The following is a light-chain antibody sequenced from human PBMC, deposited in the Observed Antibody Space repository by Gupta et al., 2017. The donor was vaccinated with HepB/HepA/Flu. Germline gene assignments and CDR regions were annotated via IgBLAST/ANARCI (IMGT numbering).Light chain of an antibody. J-gene: IGKJ1*01. Sequence: DIVMIQSLDSLTVSLGERATFNCKSSQNLLYSSNSKNYLSWYQQKAGQPPKLLIYWASTRESGVPDRFSGSGSGTDFTLTISSLQAEDVAVDYCQQSYSTPWTFGQGTKVEIK. CDR2: WAS. CDR1: QNLLYSSNSKNY. CDR3: QQSYSTPWT. V-gene: IGKV4-1*01.